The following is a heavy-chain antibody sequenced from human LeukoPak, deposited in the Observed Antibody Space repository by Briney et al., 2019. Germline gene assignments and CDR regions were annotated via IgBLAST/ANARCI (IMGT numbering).Heavy chain of an antibody. V-gene: IGHV3-53*04. J-gene: IGHJ4*02. D-gene: IGHD5-18*01. CDR1: GFTVSSNY. Sequence: GGSLRLSCAASGFTVSSNYMSWVRQAPGKGLEWVSVIFSGGTTYYADSVKGRFTISRHNSENTLYLQMNSLTGEDTAVYYCARGVLGYSYGFDYWGQGTLVTVSS. CDR3: ARGVLGYSYGFDY. CDR2: IFSGGTT.